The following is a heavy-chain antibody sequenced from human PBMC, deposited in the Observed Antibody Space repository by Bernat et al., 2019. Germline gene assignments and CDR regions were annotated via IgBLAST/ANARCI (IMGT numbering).Heavy chain of an antibody. V-gene: IGHV3-74*01. D-gene: IGHD5-18*01. CDR1: GFTFSSYW. J-gene: IGHJ3*02. Sequence: EVQLVESGGGLVQPGGSLRLSCAASGFTFSSYWMHWVRQAPGKGLVWVSRINSDGSSTSYAESVKGRFTSSRDNAKNTLYLQMNSLRAEDTAVYYCARDTTWIPHDAFDIWGQGTMVTVSS. CDR2: INSDGSST. CDR3: ARDTTWIPHDAFDI.